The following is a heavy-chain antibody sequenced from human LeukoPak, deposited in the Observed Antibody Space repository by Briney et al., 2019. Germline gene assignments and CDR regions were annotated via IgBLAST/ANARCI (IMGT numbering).Heavy chain of an antibody. J-gene: IGHJ4*02. Sequence: GASVKVSCKASGYTFTSYGISWVRQAPGQGLEWMGWISAYNGNTDYAQKLQGRVSMTTDTSTSTAYMELRSLRSDDTAVYYCARRRFGESLDYWGQGTLVTVSS. CDR3: ARRRFGESLDY. V-gene: IGHV1-18*01. D-gene: IGHD3-10*01. CDR2: ISAYNGNT. CDR1: GYTFTSYG.